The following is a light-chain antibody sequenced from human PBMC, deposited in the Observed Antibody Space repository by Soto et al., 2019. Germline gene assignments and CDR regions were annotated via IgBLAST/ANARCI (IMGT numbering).Light chain of an antibody. CDR2: GAS. J-gene: IGKJ2*01. Sequence: EIVLTQSPGTLSLSPGERATLSCRASQSVSSSYLAWYQQKPGQAPRLLIYGASSRATGIPDRFSGSGSGTDFTLTFSRLEPEDFAVYYRQQYASSPPTFGQGTKVEIK. CDR3: QQYASSPPT. V-gene: IGKV3-20*01. CDR1: QSVSSSY.